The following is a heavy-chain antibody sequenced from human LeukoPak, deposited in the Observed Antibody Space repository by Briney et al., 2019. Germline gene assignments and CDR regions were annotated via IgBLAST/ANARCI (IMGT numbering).Heavy chain of an antibody. CDR3: ARRHRGYSYGYGDY. V-gene: IGHV4-39*01. Sequence: SETLSLTCTVSGGSISSSSYCWGWIRQPPGKGLEWIGSIYYSGSTYYNPSLKSRVTISVDTSKNQFSLKLSSVTAADTAVYYCARRHRGYSYGYGDYWGQGTLVTVSS. D-gene: IGHD5-18*01. CDR2: IYYSGST. CDR1: GGSISSSSYC. J-gene: IGHJ4*02.